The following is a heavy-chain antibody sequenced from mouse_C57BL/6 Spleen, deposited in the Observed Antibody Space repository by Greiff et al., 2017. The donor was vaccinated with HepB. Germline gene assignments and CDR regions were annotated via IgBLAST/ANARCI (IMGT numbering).Heavy chain of an antibody. CDR2: ISDGGSYT. Sequence: EVQRVESGGGLVKPGGSLKLSCAASGFTFSSYAMSWVRQTPEKRLEWVATISDGGSYTYYPDNVKGRFTISRDNAKNNLYLQMSHLKSEDTAMYYCAREGELGRNAMDYWGQGTSVTVSS. D-gene: IGHD4-1*01. V-gene: IGHV5-4*01. J-gene: IGHJ4*01. CDR3: AREGELGRNAMDY. CDR1: GFTFSSYA.